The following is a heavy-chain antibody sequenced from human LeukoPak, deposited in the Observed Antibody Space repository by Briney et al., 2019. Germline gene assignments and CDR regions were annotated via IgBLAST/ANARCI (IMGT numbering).Heavy chain of an antibody. V-gene: IGHV3-21*01. CDR2: ISSSSSYI. J-gene: IGHJ4*02. Sequence: GGSLRLSCAASGFTFSSYSMTWVRQAPGKGLEWVSSISSSSSYIYYADSVKGRFTISRDNAKNSLYLQMNSLRAEDAAVYYCARPDSSVLLGYYFDYWGQGTLVTVSS. D-gene: IGHD3-22*01. CDR1: GFTFSSYS. CDR3: ARPDSSVLLGYYFDY.